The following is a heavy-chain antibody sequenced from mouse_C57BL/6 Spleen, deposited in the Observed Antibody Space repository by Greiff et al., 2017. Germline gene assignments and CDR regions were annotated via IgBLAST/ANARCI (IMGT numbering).Heavy chain of an antibody. CDR2: IWRGGST. Sequence: VKLVESGPGLVQPSQSLSITCTVSGFSLTSYGVHWVRQSPGKGLEWLGVIWRGGSTDYNAAFMSRLSITKDNSKSQVFFKMNSLQADDTAIYYCAKNSRGYDDDEGGGYYFDYWGQGTTLTVSS. V-gene: IGHV2-5*01. CDR3: AKNSRGYDDDEGGGYYFDY. D-gene: IGHD2-4*01. CDR1: GFSLTSYG. J-gene: IGHJ2*01.